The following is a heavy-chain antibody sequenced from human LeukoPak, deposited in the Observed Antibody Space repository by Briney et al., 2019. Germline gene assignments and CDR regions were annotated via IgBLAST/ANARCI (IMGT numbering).Heavy chain of an antibody. J-gene: IGHJ3*02. V-gene: IGHV3-23*01. CDR3: ARLGSNIVVAVAATHVYAFDI. CDR1: GFTFSSYA. D-gene: IGHD2-15*01. Sequence: GGSLRLSCAASGFTFSSYAMSWVRQAPGKGLEWVSAISGSGGSTYYADSVKGRFTISRDNSKNTLYLQMNSLRAEDTAVYYCARLGSNIVVAVAATHVYAFDIWGQGTMVTVSS. CDR2: ISGSGGST.